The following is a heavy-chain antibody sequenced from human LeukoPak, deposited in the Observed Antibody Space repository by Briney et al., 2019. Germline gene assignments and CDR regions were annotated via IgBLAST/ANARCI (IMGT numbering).Heavy chain of an antibody. V-gene: IGHV4-4*07. CDR3: ARAAGAAGGQYFDY. D-gene: IGHD6-13*01. J-gene: IGHJ4*02. CDR1: AGSVSGYY. Sequence: SETLSLTCTVSAGSVSGYYWSWIRQPAGQGLEWIGRIYTNGDTRYNPSLKSRVTMSVDTSKNQVSLKLRPVTAADTAVYYCARAAGAAGGQYFDYWGQGTLVTVSS. CDR2: IYTNGDT.